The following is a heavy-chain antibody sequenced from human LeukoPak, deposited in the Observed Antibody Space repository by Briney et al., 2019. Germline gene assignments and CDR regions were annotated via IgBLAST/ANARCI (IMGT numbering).Heavy chain of an antibody. CDR2: FSCISSYI. V-gene: IGHV3-21*01. CDR1: GFAFNTYT. Sequence: GWALRLSCADSGFAFNTYTMNWVGQAPGKGVEGFSSFSCISSYIYYSDSLKARSTISRENARNSLYLQMNSLRAEDTAVYYCATFMTTVTIPDYWGQGTLVTVSS. CDR3: ATFMTTVTIPDY. J-gene: IGHJ4*02. D-gene: IGHD4-17*01.